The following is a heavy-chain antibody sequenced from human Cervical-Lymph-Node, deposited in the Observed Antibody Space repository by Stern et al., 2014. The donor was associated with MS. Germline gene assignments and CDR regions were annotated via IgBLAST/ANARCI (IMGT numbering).Heavy chain of an antibody. Sequence: QLVQSGAEVKKPGSSVKVSCKASGGTFSRYAISWVRQAPGQVLEWMGGIIPIFGTANDAQKFQGRVTITADESTSTAYMELSSLRSEDTAVYYCARGGEVAGWTDFDYWGQGTLVTVST. V-gene: IGHV1-69*01. CDR1: GGTFSRYA. CDR3: ARGGEVAGWTDFDY. J-gene: IGHJ4*02. CDR2: IIPIFGTA. D-gene: IGHD6-19*01.